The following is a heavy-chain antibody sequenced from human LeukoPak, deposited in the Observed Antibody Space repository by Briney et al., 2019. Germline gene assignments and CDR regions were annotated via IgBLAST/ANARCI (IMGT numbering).Heavy chain of an antibody. V-gene: IGHV3-23*01. CDR2: ISGSGGST. D-gene: IGHD2-15*01. CDR3: ASGLLQGSHYYMDV. J-gene: IGHJ6*03. Sequence: PGGSLRLSCAASGFTFSSYAMSWFRQAPGKGLEWVSAISGSGGSTYYADSVKGRFTISRDNSKNTLYLQMNSLRAEDTAVYYCASGLLQGSHYYMDVWGKGTTVTVSS. CDR1: GFTFSSYA.